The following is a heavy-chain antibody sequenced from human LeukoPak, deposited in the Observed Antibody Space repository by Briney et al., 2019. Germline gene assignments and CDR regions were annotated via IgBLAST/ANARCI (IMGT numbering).Heavy chain of an antibody. D-gene: IGHD1-14*01. V-gene: IGHV4-59*12. CDR1: GGSISSYY. Sequence: SETLSLTCTVSGGSISSYYWSWIRQPPGKGLEWIGYIYYSGSTNYNPSLKSRVTISVDTSKNQFSLKLSSVTAADTALYFCARGPDRAKLGYWGQGTLVTVSS. CDR3: ARGPDRAKLGY. CDR2: IYYSGST. J-gene: IGHJ4*02.